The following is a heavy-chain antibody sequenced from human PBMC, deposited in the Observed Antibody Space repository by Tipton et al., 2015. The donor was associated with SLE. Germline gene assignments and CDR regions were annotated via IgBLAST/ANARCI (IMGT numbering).Heavy chain of an antibody. Sequence: GSLRLSCAASGFTFSSYWMHWVRQAPGKGLVWVSRINSDGSSTSYADSVKGRFTTSRDNAKNTLYLQMNSLRAEDTAVYYCASPGEWELPDAFDIWGQGTMVTVSS. V-gene: IGHV3-74*01. CDR2: INSDGSST. CDR3: ASPGEWELPDAFDI. CDR1: GFTFSSYW. J-gene: IGHJ3*02. D-gene: IGHD1-26*01.